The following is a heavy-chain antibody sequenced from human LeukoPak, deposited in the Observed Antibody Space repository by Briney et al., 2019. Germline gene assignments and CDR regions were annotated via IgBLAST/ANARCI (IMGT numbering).Heavy chain of an antibody. D-gene: IGHD2-15*01. CDR1: GFTFDDYA. V-gene: IGHV3-9*01. CDR3: AREFTLNWFDP. J-gene: IGHJ5*02. Sequence: PGGSLRLSFVASGFTFDDYAMHWVRQAPGKGLEWVSGINWNSGTLGYADSVKGRFTISRDNAKNSLYLQMNSLRAEDTAVYYCAREFTLNWFDPWGQGTQVTVSP. CDR2: INWNSGTL.